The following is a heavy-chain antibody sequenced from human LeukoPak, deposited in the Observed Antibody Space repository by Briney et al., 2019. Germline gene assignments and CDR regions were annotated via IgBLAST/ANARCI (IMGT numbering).Heavy chain of an antibody. Sequence: GGSLRLSCAASGFTFSSYWMSWVRQAPGQGLEWVANIKQDGSEKYYVDSVKGRFTISRDNAKNSLYLQMNSLRAEDTAVYYCARIKYYYDSSGYYGDFDYWGQGTLVTVSS. CDR3: ARIKYYYDSSGYYGDFDY. J-gene: IGHJ4*02. CDR2: IKQDGSEK. CDR1: GFTFSSYW. D-gene: IGHD3-22*01. V-gene: IGHV3-7*04.